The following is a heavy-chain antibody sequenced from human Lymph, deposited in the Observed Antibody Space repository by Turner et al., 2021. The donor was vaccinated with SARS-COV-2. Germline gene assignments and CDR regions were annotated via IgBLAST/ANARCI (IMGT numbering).Heavy chain of an antibody. CDR1: GFTFRSYA. CDR2: ISNDGSNK. V-gene: IGHV3-30-3*01. D-gene: IGHD3-22*01. Sequence: QVQLVESGGGVVQPGRSLRLSCAASGFTFRSYAMHWVRQAPGKGLEWVAVISNDGSNKCYADSVKGRFTISRDNSKNTLYLQMNSLRAEDTAVYYCARPTYYDSSGYSPGAVWYFDLWGRGTLVTVSS. J-gene: IGHJ2*01. CDR3: ARPTYYDSSGYSPGAVWYFDL.